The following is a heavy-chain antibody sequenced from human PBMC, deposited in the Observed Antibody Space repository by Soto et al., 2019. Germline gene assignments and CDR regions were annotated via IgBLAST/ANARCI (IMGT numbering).Heavy chain of an antibody. V-gene: IGHV4-34*01. J-gene: IGHJ5*02. CDR1: GGSFSGYY. D-gene: IGHD3-3*01. Sequence: SETLSLTCAVYGGSFSGYYWSWIRQPPGKGLEWIGEINHSGSTNYNPSLKSRVTISVDTSKNQFSLKLSSVTAADTAVYYCARAHRATLRFGWFDPWGQGTLVTVSS. CDR2: INHSGST. CDR3: ARAHRATLRFGWFDP.